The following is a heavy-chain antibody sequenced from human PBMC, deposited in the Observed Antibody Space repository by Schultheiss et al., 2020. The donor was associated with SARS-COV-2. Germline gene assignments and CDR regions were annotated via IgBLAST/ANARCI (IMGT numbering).Heavy chain of an antibody. CDR2: IYYSGST. CDR3: ASLSLLWFAETYYYYGMDV. Sequence: SQTLSLTCTVSGGSISSYYWSWIRQPPGKGLEWIGYIYYSGSTNYNPSLKSRVTISVDTSKNQFSLKLSSVTAADTAVYYCASLSLLWFAETYYYYGMDVWGQGTTVTVSS. CDR1: GGSISSYY. V-gene: IGHV4-59*01. D-gene: IGHD3-10*01. J-gene: IGHJ6*02.